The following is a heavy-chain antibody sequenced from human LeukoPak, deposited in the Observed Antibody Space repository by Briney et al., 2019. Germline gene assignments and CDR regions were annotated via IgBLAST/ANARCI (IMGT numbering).Heavy chain of an antibody. CDR2: ISSSGYNI. CDR3: AGEARGYMAFQI. D-gene: IGHD2-2*02. CDR1: GFTFSDYY. V-gene: IGHV3-11*01. Sequence: GGSLRLSCEASGFTFSDYYVSWIRQAPGKGLEWVSYISSSGYNIYYADSAKGRFTISKDNARSSLYLQMSSLRAEDTAVYYCAGEARGYMAFQIWGQGTLVTVSS. J-gene: IGHJ3*02.